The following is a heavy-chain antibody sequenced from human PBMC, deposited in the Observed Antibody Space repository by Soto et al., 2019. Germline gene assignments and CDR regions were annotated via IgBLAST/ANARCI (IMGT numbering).Heavy chain of an antibody. CDR3: AKDPSSGFAMENYFDY. Sequence: EVQLSGSGGGLVQPGGSLRLSCAASGFTFSSYAMRWVRQAPGKGLEWVSAISGSSTSTYYADSVKGRFTISRDNSKNTLYLQMNSLRAEDTAVYYCAKDPSSGFAMENYFDYWGQGTLVNVSS. D-gene: IGHD3-10*01. CDR1: GFTFSSYA. CDR2: ISGSSTST. V-gene: IGHV3-23*01. J-gene: IGHJ4*02.